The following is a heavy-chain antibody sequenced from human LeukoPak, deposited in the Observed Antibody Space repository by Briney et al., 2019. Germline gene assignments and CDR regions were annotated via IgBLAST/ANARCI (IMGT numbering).Heavy chain of an antibody. CDR1: GASISSGDYY. D-gene: IGHD2-2*01. J-gene: IGHJ3*02. V-gene: IGHV4-30-4*01. CDR2: ISKSGGT. Sequence: SETLSLTCNVSGASISSGDYYWSWIRQPPGKGLEWIGYISKSGGTYYNPSVSRRLTISRDTSKNQFSVRLSSVTAADTAVYYCAREIGYCSSTSCLDAFDIWGQGTMVTVSS. CDR3: AREIGYCSSTSCLDAFDI.